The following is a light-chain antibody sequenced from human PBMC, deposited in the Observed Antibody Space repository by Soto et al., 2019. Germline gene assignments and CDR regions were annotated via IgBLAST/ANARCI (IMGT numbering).Light chain of an antibody. CDR2: DYN. Sequence: QSVLTQPPSVSGAPGQRVTISCTGTTSNIGAPHAVHWYQQVPGTAPKLLVYDYNNRPSGVPDRFTCSKSGTSASLAITGLQAEDEADYFCLSFDNSLSRSVFGGGTKLTVL. J-gene: IGLJ2*01. CDR1: TSNIGAPHA. CDR3: LSFDNSLSRSV. V-gene: IGLV1-40*01.